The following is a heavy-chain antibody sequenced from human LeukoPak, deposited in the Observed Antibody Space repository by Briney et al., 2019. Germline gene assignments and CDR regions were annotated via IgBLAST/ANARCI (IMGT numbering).Heavy chain of an antibody. D-gene: IGHD6-6*01. J-gene: IGHJ5*02. CDR2: SGSI. Sequence: SGSIGYPDSVKGRFTISRDNAKTSLYLQMNSLRAEDTALYYCAKARLPYSSSKYNWFDPWGQGTLVTVSS. CDR3: AKARLPYSSSKYNWFDP. V-gene: IGHV3-9*01.